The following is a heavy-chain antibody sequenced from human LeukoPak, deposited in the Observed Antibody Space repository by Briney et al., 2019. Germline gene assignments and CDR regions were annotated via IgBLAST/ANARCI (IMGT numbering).Heavy chain of an antibody. V-gene: IGHV4-59*01. CDR2: IYYSGST. CDR3: ARDGSFSGSAYFDY. J-gene: IGHJ4*02. D-gene: IGHD1-26*01. CDR1: GGSISSYY. Sequence: SETLSLTCTVSGGSISSYYWSWIRQPPGKGLEWIGYIYYSGSTNYNPSLKSRVTISVDTSKNQFSLNLISVTAADTAVYYCARDGSFSGSAYFDYWGQGTLVTVSS.